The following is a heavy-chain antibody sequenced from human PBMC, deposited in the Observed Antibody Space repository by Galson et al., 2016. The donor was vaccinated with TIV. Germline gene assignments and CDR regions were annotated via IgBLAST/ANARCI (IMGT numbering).Heavy chain of an antibody. J-gene: IGHJ4*02. CDR3: ARAPISIFGLATSYYFDY. CDR2: IDWDDDK. Sequence: PALVKPPQTLTLTCTFSGFSLRTYGMSVGWIRQPPGKALEWLARIDWDDDKFYNSSLKTRLTISKDISRNQVVLTMTNMDPVDTATYYCARAPISIFGLATSYYFDYWGQGTLVTVSS. V-gene: IGHV2-70*17. D-gene: IGHD3-3*01. CDR1: GFSLRTYGMS.